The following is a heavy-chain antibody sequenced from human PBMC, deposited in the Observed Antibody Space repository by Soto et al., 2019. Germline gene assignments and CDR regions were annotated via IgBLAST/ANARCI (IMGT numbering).Heavy chain of an antibody. CDR2: INPNSGGT. J-gene: IGHJ4*02. D-gene: IGHD3-22*01. Sequence: ASVKVSCKAPADTFTSYYIHWVRQAPGHGLEWMGIINPNSGGTNYAQKFQGRVTMTRDTSISTAYMELSRLRSDDTAVYYCARDRALGYYYDYFDYWGQGTLVTVSS. CDR3: ARDRALGYYYDYFDY. V-gene: IGHV1-2*02. CDR1: ADTFTSYY.